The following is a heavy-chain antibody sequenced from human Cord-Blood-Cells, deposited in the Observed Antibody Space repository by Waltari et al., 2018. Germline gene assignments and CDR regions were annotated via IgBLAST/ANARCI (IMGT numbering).Heavy chain of an antibody. D-gene: IGHD7-27*01. CDR3: ARDRTGGYYYFDY. CDR2: INPNSGGT. Sequence: QVQLVQSGAEVKKPGASVKVSCKASGYTFTGYYMTRVRQAPGQGLEWMGWINPNSGGTNYAQKFQGWVTMTRDTSISTAYMELSRLRSDDTAVYYCARDRTGGYYYFDYWGQGTLVTVSS. J-gene: IGHJ4*02. V-gene: IGHV1-2*04. CDR1: GYTFTGYY.